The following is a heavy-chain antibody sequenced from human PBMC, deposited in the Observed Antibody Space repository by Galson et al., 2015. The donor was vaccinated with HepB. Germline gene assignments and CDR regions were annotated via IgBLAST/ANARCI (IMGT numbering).Heavy chain of an antibody. CDR1: GYTLTELS. V-gene: IGHV1-24*01. CDR3: AKTLGVVGARDAFDI. D-gene: IGHD2-21*01. CDR2: FDPEDGET. J-gene: IGHJ3*02. Sequence: SVKVSCKVCGYTLTELSMYWVRQAPGKGLEWMGGFDPEDGETIYAQKFQGRVTMTEDTSTDTAYMELSSLRSEDTAVYYCAKTLGVVGARDAFDIWGQGTMVTVSS.